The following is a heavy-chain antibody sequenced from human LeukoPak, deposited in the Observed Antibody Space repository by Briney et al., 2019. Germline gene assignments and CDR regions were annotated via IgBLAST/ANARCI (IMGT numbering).Heavy chain of an antibody. J-gene: IGHJ4*02. CDR1: GGSFSGYY. CDR2: INHSGST. V-gene: IGHV4-34*01. CDR3: ARGRNGGYYYS. D-gene: IGHD3-22*01. Sequence: SETLSLTCAVYGGSFSGYYWSWIRQPPGKGLEWIGEINHSGSTNYNPSLKSRVTISVDTSKNQFSLKLSSVTAADTAVYHCARGRNGGYYYSWGQGTLVTVSS.